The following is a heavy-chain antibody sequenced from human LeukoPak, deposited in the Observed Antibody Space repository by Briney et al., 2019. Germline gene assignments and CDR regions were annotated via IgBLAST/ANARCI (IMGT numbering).Heavy chain of an antibody. Sequence: SETLSLTCTVSGGSVSSGSYYWGWIRQAPGKGLEWIGNIDYSGSTYNNLSLKSRVTISVDTSKNQVSLKLSSVTAADTAVYYCVRRGTTGTDFDYWGQGTLVAVSS. J-gene: IGHJ4*02. V-gene: IGHV4-39*01. CDR3: VRRGTTGTDFDY. CDR2: IDYSGST. CDR1: GGSVSSGSYY. D-gene: IGHD1-1*01.